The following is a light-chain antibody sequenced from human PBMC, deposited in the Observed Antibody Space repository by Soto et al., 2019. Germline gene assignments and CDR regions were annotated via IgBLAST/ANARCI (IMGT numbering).Light chain of an antibody. V-gene: IGKV1-39*01. CDR3: HQSYSSFSWT. CDR1: PSISGY. J-gene: IGKJ1*01. Sequence: DIQMTQSPSSLSASVGDRVTITYRASPSISGYLNWYQQKPGKTPKLLIYTASNLQSGVASRFSGSATGTDFTMSISSLQPDDFATYYCHQSYSSFSWTFGKGTKVEV. CDR2: TAS.